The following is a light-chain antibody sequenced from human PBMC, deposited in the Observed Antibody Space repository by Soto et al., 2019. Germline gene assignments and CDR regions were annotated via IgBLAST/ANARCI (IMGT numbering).Light chain of an antibody. CDR3: SSYTSTSPYV. CDR2: DVS. J-gene: IGLJ1*01. CDR1: SSDVGGYNY. Sequence: QSALTQPASVSGSPGQSITISCTGTSSDVGGYNYVSWYQQHPGKAPKLMIYDVSNRPSGVSNRFSGSKSGNMASLTISGLQAEDEADYHCSSYTSTSPYVFGTGTKLTVL. V-gene: IGLV2-14*03.